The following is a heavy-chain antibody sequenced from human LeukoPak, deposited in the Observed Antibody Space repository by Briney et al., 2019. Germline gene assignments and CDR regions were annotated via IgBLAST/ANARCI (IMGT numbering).Heavy chain of an antibody. CDR2: ISSSSSYI. J-gene: IGHJ4*02. CDR3: ARDQGGEYYGILTGYYRRYQYFDY. CDR1: GFTFSSYS. V-gene: IGHV3-21*01. Sequence: GGSLRLSCAAFGFTFSSYSMNWVRQAPGKGLEWVSSISSSSSYIYYADSVKGRFTISRDNAKNSLYLQMNSLRAEDTAVYYCARDQGGEYYGILTGYYRRYQYFDYWGQGTLVTVSS. D-gene: IGHD3-9*01.